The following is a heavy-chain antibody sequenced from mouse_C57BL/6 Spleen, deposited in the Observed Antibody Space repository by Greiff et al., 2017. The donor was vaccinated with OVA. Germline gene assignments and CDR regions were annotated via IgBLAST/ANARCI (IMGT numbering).Heavy chain of an antibody. D-gene: IGHD4-1*01. J-gene: IGHJ2*01. V-gene: IGHV1-50*01. Sequence: VQLQQPGAELVKPGASVKLSCKASGYTFTSYWMQWVKQRPGQGLEWIGEIDPSDSYTNYNQKFKGKATLTVDTSSSTAYMQLSSLTSEDSAVYYCARLGYSSYYFDYWGQGTTLTVSS. CDR3: ARLGYSSYYFDY. CDR1: GYTFTSYW. CDR2: IDPSDSYT.